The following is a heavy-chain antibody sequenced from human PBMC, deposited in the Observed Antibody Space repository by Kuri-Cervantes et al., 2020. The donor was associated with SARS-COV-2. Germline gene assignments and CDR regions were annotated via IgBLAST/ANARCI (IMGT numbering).Heavy chain of an antibody. D-gene: IGHD2-8*01. CDR3: ARSYQGSVLMVYNYYYMDV. V-gene: IGHV1-2*02. CDR2: INPNSGGT. Sequence: ASVKVSCKASGYTFTGYYMHWVRQAPGQGLEWMGWINPNSGGTNYARKFQGRVTMTRDTSISTAYMELSRLRSDDTAVYYCARSYQGSVLMVYNYYYMDVWGKGTTVTVSS. J-gene: IGHJ6*03. CDR1: GYTFTGYY.